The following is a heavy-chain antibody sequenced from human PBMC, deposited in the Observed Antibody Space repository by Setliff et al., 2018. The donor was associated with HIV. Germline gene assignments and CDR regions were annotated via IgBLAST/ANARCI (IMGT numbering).Heavy chain of an antibody. CDR3: VRHVDSDTSGHPDWFDP. J-gene: IGHJ5*02. CDR2: LYYSGEI. CDR1: GGSVNSRNYF. D-gene: IGHD3-22*01. Sequence: SSETLSLTCTVSGGSVNSRNYFWGWIRQPPGKGLEWIGTLYYSGEIRYNPSLKSRVTISVDTFKHQFSLNLNSVTAADTAVYYCVRHVDSDTSGHPDWFDPWGQGTLVTVSS. V-gene: IGHV4-39*01.